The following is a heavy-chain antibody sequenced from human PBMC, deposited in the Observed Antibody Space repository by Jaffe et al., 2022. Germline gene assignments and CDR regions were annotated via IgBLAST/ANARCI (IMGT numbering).Heavy chain of an antibody. CDR3: ARSSGFTGAFDI. CDR2: IYSGGNT. Sequence: EVQLVESGGGLVQPGESLRLSCAASGFTVSSNYMSWVRQAPGKGLEWVSVIYSGGNTYYTDSVKGRFTISRDNSKNTLYLQMNSLRAEDTAVYYCARSSGFTGAFDIWGQGTMVTVSS. J-gene: IGHJ3*02. V-gene: IGHV3-66*02. D-gene: IGHD3-22*01. CDR1: GFTVSSNY.